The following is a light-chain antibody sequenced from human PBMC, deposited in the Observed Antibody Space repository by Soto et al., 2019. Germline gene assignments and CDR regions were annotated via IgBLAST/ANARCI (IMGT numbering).Light chain of an antibody. V-gene: IGKV1D-16*01. CDR3: QQYNSYIT. Sequence: IQMTQSPSSVSASVGDRVTMTCRASQGVGGWLAWYQQKPGKVPKLLIYATSSLHSGVPSRFSGSGSGTEFTLTISNLQPDDFATYYCQQYNSYITFGGGTKVEVK. J-gene: IGKJ4*01. CDR2: ATS. CDR1: QGVGGW.